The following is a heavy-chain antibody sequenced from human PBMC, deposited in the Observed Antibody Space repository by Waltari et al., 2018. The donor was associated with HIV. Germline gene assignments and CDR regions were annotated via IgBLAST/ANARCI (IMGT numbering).Heavy chain of an antibody. V-gene: IGHV3-74*01. Sequence: EVQLVESGGGLVQPGGSLRLSCAASGFTFSSYWMHWVRQAPGKGLVWVSRINSDGSSTSYADAVKGRFTISRDNAKNTLHLQMNSLRAEDTAVYYCARQRATYYYDSSGYPYYYYGMDVWGQGTTVTVSS. CDR2: INSDGSST. CDR1: GFTFSSYW. CDR3: ARQRATYYYDSSGYPYYYYGMDV. J-gene: IGHJ6*02. D-gene: IGHD3-22*01.